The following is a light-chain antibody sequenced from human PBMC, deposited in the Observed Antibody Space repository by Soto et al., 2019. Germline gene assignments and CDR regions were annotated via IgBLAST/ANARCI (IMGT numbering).Light chain of an antibody. CDR3: QQYNSYPWT. J-gene: IGKJ1*01. CDR1: QSISSW. V-gene: IGKV1-5*01. CDR2: DAS. Sequence: DIQMTQSPSTPSASVGARVTITCRASQSISSWLAWYQQKPGKAPKLLIYDASSLESGVPSRFSGSGSGTEFTLTISSLQPDDFATYYCQQYNSYPWTFGQGTKVDI.